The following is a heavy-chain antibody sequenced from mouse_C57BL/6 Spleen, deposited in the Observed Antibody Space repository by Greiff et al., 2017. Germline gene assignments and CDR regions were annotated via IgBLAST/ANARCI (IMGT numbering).Heavy chain of an antibody. Sequence: QVQLQQSGAELARPGASVKMSCKASGYTFTSYTMHWVKQRPGQGLEWIGYINPSSGYTKYNQKFKDKATLTVDKSSSTAYMQLSSLTSEDSAVYYCASSMVTTAEFWGQGTTLTVAS. CDR2: INPSSGYT. D-gene: IGHD2-2*01. CDR3: ASSMVTTAEF. CDR1: GYTFTSYT. J-gene: IGHJ2*01. V-gene: IGHV1-4*01.